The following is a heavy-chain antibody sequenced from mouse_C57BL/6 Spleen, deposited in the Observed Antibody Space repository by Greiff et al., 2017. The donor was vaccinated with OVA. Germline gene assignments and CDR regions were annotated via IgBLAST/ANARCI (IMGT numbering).Heavy chain of an antibody. D-gene: IGHD1-1*01. V-gene: IGHV1-50*01. CDR3: ARSAVVDYFDY. Sequence: QVHVKQSGAELVKPGASVKLSCKASGYTFTSYWMQWVKQRPGQGLEWIGEIDPSDSYTNYNQKFKGKATLTVDTSSSTAYMQLSSLTSEDSAVYYCARSAVVDYFDYWGQGTTLTVSS. CDR1: GYTFTSYW. CDR2: IDPSDSYT. J-gene: IGHJ2*01.